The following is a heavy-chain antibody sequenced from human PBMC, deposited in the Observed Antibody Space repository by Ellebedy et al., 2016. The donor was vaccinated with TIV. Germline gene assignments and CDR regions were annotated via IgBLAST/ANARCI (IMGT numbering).Heavy chain of an antibody. CDR2: IYHSGST. Sequence: SETLSLTCNVSGGSIRSYYWSWIRQPPGKALEWIGFIYHSGSTYYNPSLKSRVTISVDTSKNQFSLKLSSVTAADTAVYYCARHTLWFGSQEDWGQGTLVTVSS. CDR1: GGSIRSYY. J-gene: IGHJ4*02. D-gene: IGHD3-10*01. CDR3: ARHTLWFGSQED. V-gene: IGHV4-59*08.